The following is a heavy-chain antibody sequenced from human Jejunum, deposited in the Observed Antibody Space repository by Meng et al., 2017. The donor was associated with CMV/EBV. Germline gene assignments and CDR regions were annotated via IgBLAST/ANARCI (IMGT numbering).Heavy chain of an antibody. Sequence: HWVRQVPGKGLEWVSRINNEGDSRSYADPVKGRLTISRDNAKNSLYLEMNSLRAEDMGVYYCARDLRPDAYSNRPGAYYYFYGLDVWGQGTTVTVSS. D-gene: IGHD4-11*01. J-gene: IGHJ6*02. CDR3: ARDLRPDAYSNRPGAYYYFYGLDV. CDR2: INNEGDSR. V-gene: IGHV3-74*01.